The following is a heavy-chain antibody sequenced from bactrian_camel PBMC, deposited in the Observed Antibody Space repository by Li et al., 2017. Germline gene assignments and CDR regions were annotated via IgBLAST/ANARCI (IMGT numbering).Heavy chain of an antibody. V-gene: IGHV3S55*01. Sequence: HVQLVESGGGSVHTGGSLRLSCTTSGFTFADSAMAWYRQAPGNECEMVSTISTDGSAYYEEFAKGRFTISQDSAKNTVFLQMNNLKPEDTGNYFCAAATNCGFSLRADRHTYWGQGTQVTVS. CDR2: ISTDGSA. CDR3: AAATNCGFSLRADRHTY. D-gene: IGHD5*01. J-gene: IGHJ4*01. CDR1: GFTFADSA.